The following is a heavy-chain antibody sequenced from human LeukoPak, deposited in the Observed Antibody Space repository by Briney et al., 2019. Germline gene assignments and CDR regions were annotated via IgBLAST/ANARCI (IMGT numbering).Heavy chain of an antibody. Sequence: GGSLRLSCAASGFTFSSYSMNWVRQAPGKGLEWVSYISSSSSYIYYADSVKGRFTISRDNAKNSLYLQMNSLRAEDTAVYYCARAYCGGDCYRLRDYFDYWGQGTLVTVSS. CDR1: GFTFSSYS. CDR3: ARAYCGGDCYRLRDYFDY. J-gene: IGHJ4*02. D-gene: IGHD2-21*02. V-gene: IGHV3-21*05. CDR2: ISSSSSYI.